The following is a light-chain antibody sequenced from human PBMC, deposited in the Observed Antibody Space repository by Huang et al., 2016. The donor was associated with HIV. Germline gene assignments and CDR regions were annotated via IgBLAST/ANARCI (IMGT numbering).Light chain of an antibody. Sequence: EIVMTQSPAPLSVSPGERATLSCRASQSISNKLAWYQQKPGQAPRLLIYGASTRATGIPARFSGSGSGTEFTLTISSLQSEDFAVYYCQQYNNWPPRTFGQGTKVQIK. V-gene: IGKV3-15*01. CDR2: GAS. J-gene: IGKJ1*01. CDR1: QSISNK. CDR3: QQYNNWPPRT.